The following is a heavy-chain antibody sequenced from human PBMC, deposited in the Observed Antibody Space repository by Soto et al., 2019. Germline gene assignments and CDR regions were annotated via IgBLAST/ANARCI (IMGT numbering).Heavy chain of an antibody. CDR2: IYYSGST. V-gene: IGHV4-61*01. Sequence: SETQCLTCTVSGGYVSSGSCYWSWIRQPPGKGLEWIGYIYYSGSTNYNPSLKSRVTISVDTSKNQFSLKLSSVTAADTAVYYRARDLREELSYYYYYGMDVWGQGTTVTVSS. CDR1: GGYVSSGSCY. CDR3: ARDLREELSYYYYYGMDV. D-gene: IGHD1-26*01. J-gene: IGHJ6*02.